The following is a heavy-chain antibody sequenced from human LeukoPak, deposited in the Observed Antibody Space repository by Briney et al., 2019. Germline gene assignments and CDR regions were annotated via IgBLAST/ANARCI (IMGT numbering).Heavy chain of an antibody. D-gene: IGHD6-19*01. CDR1: GFTFSSYW. Sequence: GGSLRLSCVASGFTFSSYWMTWVRQAPGKGLEWLANIKEDGSVEYYLDSVRGRFTISRDNAKTSVYLQLNSLRADDTAVYYCARDVWTGVAVSDYWGQGTLVTVSS. CDR2: IKEDGSVE. V-gene: IGHV3-7*01. J-gene: IGHJ4*02. CDR3: ARDVWTGVAVSDY.